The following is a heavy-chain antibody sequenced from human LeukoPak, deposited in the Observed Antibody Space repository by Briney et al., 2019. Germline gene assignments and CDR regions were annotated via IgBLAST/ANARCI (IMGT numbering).Heavy chain of an antibody. D-gene: IGHD3-3*01. J-gene: IGHJ6*02. CDR2: ISYDGSNK. V-gene: IGHV3-30*18. CDR1: GFTFSSYG. Sequence: GRSLRLSCAASGFTFSSYGMHWVRQAPGKGLEWVAVISYDGSNKYYADSAKGRFTISRDNSKNTLYLQMNSLRAEDTAVYYCAKDDARFPPYGMDVWGQGTTVTVSS. CDR3: AKDDARFPPYGMDV.